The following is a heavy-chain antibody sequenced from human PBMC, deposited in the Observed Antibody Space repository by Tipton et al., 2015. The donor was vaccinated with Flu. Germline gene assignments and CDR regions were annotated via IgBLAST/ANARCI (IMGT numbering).Heavy chain of an antibody. D-gene: IGHD3-16*01. CDR2: IGTAGDP. CDR1: GFTFSSYD. V-gene: IGHV3-13*05. J-gene: IGHJ4*02. CDR3: AREVPGSVGGGLDY. Sequence: SLRLSCAASGFTFSSYDMHWVRQATGKGLEWVSAIGTAGDPYYPGSVKGRFTISRENAKNSLYLQMNSLRAGDTAVYYCAREVPGSVGGGLDYWGQGTLVTVSS.